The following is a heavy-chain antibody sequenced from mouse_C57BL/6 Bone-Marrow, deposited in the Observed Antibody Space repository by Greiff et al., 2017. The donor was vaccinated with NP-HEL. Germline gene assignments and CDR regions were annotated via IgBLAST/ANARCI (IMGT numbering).Heavy chain of an antibody. CDR2: IDPETGGT. J-gene: IGHJ3*01. CDR1: GYTFTDYE. CDR3: TRGSSYYGSSSFAY. D-gene: IGHD1-1*01. Sequence: VQLQQSGAELVRPGASVTLSCKASGYTFTDYEMHWVKQTPVHGLEWIGAIDPETGGTAYNQKFKGKAILTADKSSSTAYMELRSLTSEDSAVYYCTRGSSYYGSSSFAYWGQGTLVTVSA. V-gene: IGHV1-15*01.